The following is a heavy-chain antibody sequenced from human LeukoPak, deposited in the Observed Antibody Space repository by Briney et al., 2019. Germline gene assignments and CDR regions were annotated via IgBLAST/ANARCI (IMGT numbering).Heavy chain of an antibody. J-gene: IGHJ4*02. CDR2: ISAYNGNT. V-gene: IGHV1-18*01. CDR3: ARFRDSSGFSDY. CDR1: GYTLTSYG. D-gene: IGHD3-22*01. Sequence: GASVKVSCKASGYTLTSYGISWVRQAPGQGLEWMGWISAYNGNTNYAQKLQGRVTMTTDTSTSTAYVELRSLRSDDTAVYYCARFRDSSGFSDYWGQGTLVTVSS.